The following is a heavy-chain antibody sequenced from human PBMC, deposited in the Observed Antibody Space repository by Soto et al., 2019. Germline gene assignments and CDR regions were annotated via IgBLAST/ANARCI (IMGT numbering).Heavy chain of an antibody. D-gene: IGHD6-13*01. CDR2: IYHSGST. CDR1: GGSISSSNW. V-gene: IGHV4-4*02. CDR3: ARIGAAADY. J-gene: IGHJ4*02. Sequence: QVQLQESGPGLVKPSGTLSLTCAVSGGSISSSNWWSWVRQPPGKGLEWIGEIYHSGSTNYNPSLQGRVTLPVDKSKNPFSLKLSSVPAADTAGYYCARIGAAADYWGQGPLVTVSS.